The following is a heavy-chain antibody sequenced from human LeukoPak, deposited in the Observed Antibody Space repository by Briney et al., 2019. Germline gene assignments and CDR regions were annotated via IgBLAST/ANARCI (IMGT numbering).Heavy chain of an antibody. CDR3: ARGYDILTGYFDAFDI. V-gene: IGHV1-2*06. Sequence: GASVKVSFKVSGYTLTELSMHWVRQAPGQGLEWMGRINPNSGGTNHAQKFQGRVTMTRDTSISTAYMELSRLRSDDTAVYYCARGYDILTGYFDAFDIWGQGTMVTVSS. D-gene: IGHD3-9*01. CDR2: INPNSGGT. J-gene: IGHJ3*02. CDR1: GYTLTELS.